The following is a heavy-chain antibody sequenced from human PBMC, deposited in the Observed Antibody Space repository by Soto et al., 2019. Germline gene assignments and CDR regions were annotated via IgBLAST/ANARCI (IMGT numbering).Heavy chain of an antibody. V-gene: IGHV1-69*01. J-gene: IGHJ6*02. CDR1: GDTFGSYT. D-gene: IGHD2-2*01. Sequence: SVKVSCKASGDTFGSYTISWLQQAPGQGLEWMGGIIPRSATSNYAQKFQGRVTITADESTSTAYMELSSLRSEDTAVYYCAREGLVLVPTTVHYDYYYYAMDVWGQGTTVTVS. CDR3: AREGLVLVPTTVHYDYYYYAMDV. CDR2: IIPRSATS.